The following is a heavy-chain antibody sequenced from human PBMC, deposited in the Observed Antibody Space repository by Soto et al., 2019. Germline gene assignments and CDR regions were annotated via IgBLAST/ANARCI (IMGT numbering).Heavy chain of an antibody. CDR3: ARDEGFTAY. Sequence: GGSLRLSCAASGFTFSSYGMYWVRQAPGKGLEWVAVIWYDGSNKYYEDSVKGRFTISRDNSKNTLYLQMNSLRAEDTAVYYCARDEGFTAYWGQGTLVTVSS. CDR1: GFTFSSYG. CDR2: IWYDGSNK. V-gene: IGHV3-33*01. J-gene: IGHJ4*02. D-gene: IGHD2-15*01.